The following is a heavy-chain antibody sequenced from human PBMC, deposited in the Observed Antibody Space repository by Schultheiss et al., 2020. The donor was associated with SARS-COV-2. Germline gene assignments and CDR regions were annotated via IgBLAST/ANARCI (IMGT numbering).Heavy chain of an antibody. V-gene: IGHV3-11*01. Sequence: GGSLRLSCAASGFTFSDYYMSWIRQAPGKGLEWVSYISSSGSTIYYADSVKGRFTISRDNSKNTLYLQMNSLRADDTAVYYCRKDWKASPNWGQGTLVTVSS. CDR2: ISSSGSTI. J-gene: IGHJ4*02. CDR3: RKDWKASPN. CDR1: GFTFSDYY. D-gene: IGHD1-1*01.